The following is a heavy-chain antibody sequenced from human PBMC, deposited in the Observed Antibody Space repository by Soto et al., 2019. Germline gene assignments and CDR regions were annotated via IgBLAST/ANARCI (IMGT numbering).Heavy chain of an antibody. CDR3: ALVLRYFDWSPKYNWFDP. CDR2: IIPIFGTA. D-gene: IGHD3-9*01. J-gene: IGHJ5*02. CDR1: GGTFSSYA. Sequence: QVQLVQSGAEVKKPWSSVKVSCKASGGTFSSYAISWVRQAPGQGLEWMGGIIPIFGTANYAQKFQGRVTITADESTSTAYMELSSLRSEDTAVYYCALVLRYFDWSPKYNWFDPWGQGTLVTVSS. V-gene: IGHV1-69*01.